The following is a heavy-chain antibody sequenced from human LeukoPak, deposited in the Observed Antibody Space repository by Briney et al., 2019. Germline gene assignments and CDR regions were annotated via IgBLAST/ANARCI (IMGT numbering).Heavy chain of an antibody. CDR1: GYSISSGYY. CDR2: IYHSGST. Sequence: SSETLSLTCTVSGYSISSGYYWGWIRQPPGKGLEWIGSIYHSGSTYYNPSLKSRVTISVDTSKNQFSLKLSSVTAADTAVYYCARDLGPKYNWFDPWGQGTLVTVSS. CDR3: ARDLGPKYNWFDP. V-gene: IGHV4-38-2*02. J-gene: IGHJ5*02.